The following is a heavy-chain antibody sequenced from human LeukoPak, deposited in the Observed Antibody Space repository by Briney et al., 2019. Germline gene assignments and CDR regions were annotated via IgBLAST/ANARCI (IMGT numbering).Heavy chain of an antibody. CDR1: GYTFTGYY. V-gene: IGHV1-2*04. CDR3: ATSGYTYGALDT. D-gene: IGHD5-18*01. J-gene: IGHJ3*02. Sequence: ASVKVSCKAPGYTFTGYYMHWVRQAPGQGLEWMGWIHPNSGGTNYAQKFQGWVTMTRDTSISTAYMELSRLRSDDTAMYYCATSGYTYGALDTWGQGTMVTVSS. CDR2: IHPNSGGT.